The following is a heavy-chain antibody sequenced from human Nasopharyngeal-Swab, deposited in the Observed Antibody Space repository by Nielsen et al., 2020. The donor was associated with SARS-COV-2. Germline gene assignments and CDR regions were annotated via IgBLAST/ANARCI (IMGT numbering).Heavy chain of an antibody. V-gene: IGHV3-23*01. D-gene: IGHD2-2*01. CDR3: ATVPDIVVVPAKSDRYMDV. CDR1: GFTFSSYA. J-gene: IGHJ6*03. CDR2: ISGSGGST. Sequence: GESLKISCAASGFTFSSYAMSWVRQAPGKGLEWVSAISGSGGSTYYADSVKGRFTISRDNSKNTLYLQMNSLRAEDTAVYYCATVPDIVVVPAKSDRYMDVWGKGTTVTVSS.